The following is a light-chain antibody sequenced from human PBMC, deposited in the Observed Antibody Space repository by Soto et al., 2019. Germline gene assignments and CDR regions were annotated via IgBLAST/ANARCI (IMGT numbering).Light chain of an antibody. V-gene: IGKV3-15*01. CDR3: KKYNGWPPIT. J-gene: IGKJ3*01. Sequence: EKVMTQSPATLSVSPGERATLSFRASQSVSSNLAWYQQKPGQNPRLLIYGASTSATGIPARFSGSWFGTEFTLTICSLQSEDFEVYYSKKYNGWPPITFVPGTKVDIK. CDR1: QSVSSN. CDR2: GAS.